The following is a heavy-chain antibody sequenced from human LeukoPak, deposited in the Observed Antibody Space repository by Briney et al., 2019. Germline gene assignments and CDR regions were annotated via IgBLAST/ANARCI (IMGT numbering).Heavy chain of an antibody. CDR1: GDSISTYY. D-gene: IGHD6-19*01. V-gene: IGHV4-59*01. J-gene: IGHJ6*03. CDR3: ARSGNSGCHSSYYFMDV. Sequence: SETLSLTCTVFGDSISTYYWSWIRQPPGKGLEWIGYVYYSGSTNYNPSLTSRVTMSVDTSKSQFSLKLNSVTAADTAVYYCARSGNSGCHSSYYFMDVWGKGTTVTVSS. CDR2: VYYSGST.